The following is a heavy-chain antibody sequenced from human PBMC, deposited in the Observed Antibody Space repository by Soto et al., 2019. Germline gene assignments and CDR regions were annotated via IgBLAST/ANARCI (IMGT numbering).Heavy chain of an antibody. D-gene: IGHD3-10*01. CDR3: TRRRFNVVRGLTTSRWFAP. CDR2: IYENGST. CDR1: GGSIKSYY. V-gene: IGHV4-59*08. J-gene: IGHJ5*02. Sequence: QVELQQSGPGLVKPSETLSLTCTVFGGSIKSYYWDWIRQSPGKGLEWIGEIYENGSTTYNPSLQCRFMLCVAESKTQFSLTVKSVTAADTAVYYCTRRRFNVVRGLTTSRWFAPWGQGAHVTVSS.